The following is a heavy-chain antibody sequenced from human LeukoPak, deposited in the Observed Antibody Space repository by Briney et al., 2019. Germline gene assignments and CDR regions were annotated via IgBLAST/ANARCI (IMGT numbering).Heavy chain of an antibody. V-gene: IGHV4-4*07. CDR1: GGSISSYY. CDR3: ARVIDQWLGAYYFDY. J-gene: IGHJ4*02. D-gene: IGHD6-19*01. Sequence: SETLSLTCTVSGGSISSYYWSWIRQPAGKGLEWIGRIYTSGSTNYNPSLKSRVTMSVDTSKNQFSLKLSSVTAADTAVYYCARVIDQWLGAYYFDYWGQGTLVTVSS. CDR2: IYTSGST.